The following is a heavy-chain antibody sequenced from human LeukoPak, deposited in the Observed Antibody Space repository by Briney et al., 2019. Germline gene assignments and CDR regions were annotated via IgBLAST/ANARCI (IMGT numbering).Heavy chain of an antibody. D-gene: IGHD5-18*01. CDR2: IYYSGST. CDR3: ARGYAYGPNYYFDY. V-gene: IGHV4-59*01. CDR1: GGSISNYY. J-gene: IGHJ4*02. Sequence: SENLSLTCSFSGGSISNYYWSWARQPPGKGLEWIGYIYYSGSTDYNPSLKSRVTISIDTAKNHFSLRLSSVTPADTASYYCARGYAYGPNYYFDYWGQGTLVTVSS.